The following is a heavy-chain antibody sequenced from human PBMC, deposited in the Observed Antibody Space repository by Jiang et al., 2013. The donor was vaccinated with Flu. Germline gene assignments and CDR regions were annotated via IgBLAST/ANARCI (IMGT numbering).Heavy chain of an antibody. J-gene: IGHJ6*04. D-gene: IGHD3/OR15-3a*01. CDR3: ASAWTYYYYYGMDV. CDR2: INHSGST. V-gene: IGHV4-34*01. CDR1: GGSFSGYY. Sequence: LLKPSETLSLTCAVYGGSFSGYYWSWIRQPPGKGLEWIGEINHSGSTNYNPSLKSRVTISVDTSRNQFSLKLSSVTAADTAVYYCASAWTYYYYYGMDVWGKGTTVTVSS.